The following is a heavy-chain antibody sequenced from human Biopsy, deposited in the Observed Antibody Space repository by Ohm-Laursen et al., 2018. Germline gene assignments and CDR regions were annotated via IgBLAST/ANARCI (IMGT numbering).Heavy chain of an antibody. CDR2: IFYRGST. V-gene: IGHV4-39*01. CDR1: GGSISNNNYY. Sequence: SDTLSLTCTVSGGSISNNNYYWGWIRQPPGMGLVWIGSIFYRGSTHYKPSLKSRVTISVATSKSEFSLKLISVTAADTAVYYCARDYDTSGYYYVSWGQGTLVTVSS. CDR3: ARDYDTSGYYYVS. D-gene: IGHD3-22*01. J-gene: IGHJ5*02.